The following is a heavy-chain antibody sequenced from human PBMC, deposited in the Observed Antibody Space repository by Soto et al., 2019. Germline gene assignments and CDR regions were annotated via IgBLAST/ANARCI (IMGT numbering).Heavy chain of an antibody. CDR3: ARLLGGVVLTGQTYYFDN. CDR2: IYYSGTT. Sequence: QVQLQESGPGLVKPSETLSLTCTVSGGSTSSYYWSWIRQPPGKGLEWIADIYYSGTTNYNPSLTIVVTISIDTSKNHFSSKLISVTAADTAVYYCARLLGGVVLTGQTYYFDNWGQGTLVTVSS. CDR1: GGSTSSYY. V-gene: IGHV4-59*08. J-gene: IGHJ4*02. D-gene: IGHD3-9*01.